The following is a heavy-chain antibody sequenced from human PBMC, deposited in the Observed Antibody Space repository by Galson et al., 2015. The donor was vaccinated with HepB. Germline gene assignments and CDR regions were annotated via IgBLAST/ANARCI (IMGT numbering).Heavy chain of an antibody. CDR3: VKGEYYDTWSGWDGVNAFDL. CDR2: INWDGESK. V-gene: IGHV3-43*01. J-gene: IGHJ3*01. Sequence: SLRLSCAASGFTFDDYFMSWVRQAPGKGLEWVALINWDGESKHYVDSVEGRFTVSRDNKENLLFLQMDSVRSDDTGLYYCVKGEYYDTWSGWDGVNAFDLWGEGTMVTVSS. D-gene: IGHD3-3*01. CDR1: GFTFDDYF.